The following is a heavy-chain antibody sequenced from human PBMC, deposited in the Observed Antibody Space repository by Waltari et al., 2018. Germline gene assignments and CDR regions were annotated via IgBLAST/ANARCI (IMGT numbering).Heavy chain of an antibody. V-gene: IGHV4-38-2*02. CDR1: GYSISSGYY. J-gene: IGHJ4*02. D-gene: IGHD3-3*01. CDR3: ARDRTYYDFWSGYWYYFDY. Sequence: QVQLQESGPGLVKPSETLSLTCTVSGYSISSGYYWGWIRQPPGKGLEWIGSIYHSGSTYYNPSLKSRVTISVDTSSNQFSLKLSSVTAADTAVYYCARDRTYYDFWSGYWYYFDYWGQGTLVTVSS. CDR2: IYHSGST.